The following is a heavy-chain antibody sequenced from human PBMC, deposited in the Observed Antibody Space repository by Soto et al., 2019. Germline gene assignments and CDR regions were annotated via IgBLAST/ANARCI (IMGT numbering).Heavy chain of an antibody. J-gene: IGHJ4*02. Sequence: EVQLLESGGGLVQPGGSLRLSCEASVFTFSTYAMSWVRQAPGKGLEWVSGISGSGGSTYYADSVKGRFTISRDNSKNTVYLQMNSLRAEDTAVYYCSTDVGSSLPYYFDYWGQGILVTVSS. CDR3: STDVGSSLPYYFDY. V-gene: IGHV3-23*01. CDR2: ISGSGGST. CDR1: VFTFSTYA. D-gene: IGHD3-10*01.